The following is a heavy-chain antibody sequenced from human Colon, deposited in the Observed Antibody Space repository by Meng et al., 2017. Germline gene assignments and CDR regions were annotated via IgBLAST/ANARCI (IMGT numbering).Heavy chain of an antibody. CDR2: IRSKADGGTT. CDR1: GFTFGDYA. CDR3: TRTLAAAGTRLYYYYGMDV. Sequence: GESLKISCTASGFTFGDYAMSWVRQAPGKGLEWVGCIRSKADGGTTEYAASVKGRFTISRDDSKSIASLQMNSLTTEDTAVYYCTRTLAAAGTRLYYYYGMDVWGQGTTVTVSS. J-gene: IGHJ6*02. V-gene: IGHV3-49*04. D-gene: IGHD6-13*01.